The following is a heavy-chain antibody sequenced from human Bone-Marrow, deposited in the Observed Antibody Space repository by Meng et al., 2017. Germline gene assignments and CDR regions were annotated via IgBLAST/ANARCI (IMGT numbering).Heavy chain of an antibody. J-gene: IGHJ4*02. V-gene: IGHV1-2*02. CDR2: INPNSGGT. CDR1: GYTFTGYY. CDR3: ARTRRSGGVVPAAMDY. Sequence: ASVKVSCKASGYTFTGYYMHWVRQAPGQGLEWMGWINPNSGGTNYAQKFQGRVTMTRDTSISTAYMELSRLRSGDTAVYYCARTRRSGGVVPAAMDYWGQGTLVTVSS. D-gene: IGHD2-2*01.